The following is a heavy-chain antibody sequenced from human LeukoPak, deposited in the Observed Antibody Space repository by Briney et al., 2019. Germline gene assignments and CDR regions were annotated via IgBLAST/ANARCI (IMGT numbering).Heavy chain of an antibody. V-gene: IGHV4-59*12. Sequence: SETLSLTCTVSGGSISSYYWSWIRQPPGKGLEWIGYIYHSGSTYYNPSLKSRVTISVDRSKNQFSLKLSSVTAADTAVYYCARGLVDAFDIWGQGTMVTVSS. CDR1: GGSISSYY. CDR2: IYHSGST. CDR3: ARGLVDAFDI. D-gene: IGHD3-9*01. J-gene: IGHJ3*02.